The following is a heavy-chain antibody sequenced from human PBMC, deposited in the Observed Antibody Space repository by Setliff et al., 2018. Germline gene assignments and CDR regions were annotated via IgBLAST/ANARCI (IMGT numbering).Heavy chain of an antibody. V-gene: IGHV3-23*01. Sequence: GGSLRLSCVASGLTFQSHAMSWGRQAPGKGLEWVALIGTTGATTQYADFVKGRFTISRDNSENTVSLQMNSLRAEDTAVYYCARGQGVTTYYFYGDVWGTGTTVTVSS. J-gene: IGHJ6*03. CDR1: GLTFQSHA. CDR3: ARGQGVTTYYFYGDV. D-gene: IGHD4-17*01. CDR2: IGTTGATT.